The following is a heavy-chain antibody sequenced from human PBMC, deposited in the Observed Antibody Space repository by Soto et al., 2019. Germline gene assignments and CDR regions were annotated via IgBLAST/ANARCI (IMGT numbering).Heavy chain of an antibody. D-gene: IGHD3-10*01. CDR1: GLTLSRFA. CDR3: ARDPVNYYGSWTYGMDV. CDR2: IGYDGSNK. V-gene: IGHV3-30-3*01. Sequence: GGSLRLSCAASGLTLSRFAMHWVRQAPGKGLEWVAVIGYDGSNKDYADSVKGRFTISRDNSKNTLYLQMNSLRPEDMAVYYCARDPVNYYGSWTYGMDVWGQGTTVTVSS. J-gene: IGHJ6*02.